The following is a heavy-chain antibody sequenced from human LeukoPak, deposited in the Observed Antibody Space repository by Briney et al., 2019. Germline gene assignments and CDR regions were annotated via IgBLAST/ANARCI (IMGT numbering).Heavy chain of an antibody. Sequence: GGSLRLSCAASGFTFSSYEMNWVRQAPGKGLEWLSYINAGGTTIYYADSVKSRFAISRDNAKYSLHLQMNSLRADDTAVYYCARYSTTWNVAFDIWGQGTVVTVS. J-gene: IGHJ3*02. CDR1: GFTFSSYE. V-gene: IGHV3-48*03. D-gene: IGHD2/OR15-2a*01. CDR2: INAGGTTI. CDR3: ARYSTTWNVAFDI.